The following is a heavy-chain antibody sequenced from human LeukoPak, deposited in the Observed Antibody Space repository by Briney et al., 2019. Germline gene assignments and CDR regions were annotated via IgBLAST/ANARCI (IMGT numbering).Heavy chain of an antibody. CDR1: GFTFSSYS. J-gene: IGHJ4*02. CDR3: ARSSIAARHSLDY. V-gene: IGHV3-21*01. CDR2: ISSSSSYI. Sequence: GGSLRLSCAASGFTFSSYSMNWVRQAPGKGLEWVSSISSSSSYIYYADSVKGRFTISRDNAKNSLYLQMNSLRAEDTAVYYCARSSIAARHSLDYWGQGTLVTVSS. D-gene: IGHD6-6*01.